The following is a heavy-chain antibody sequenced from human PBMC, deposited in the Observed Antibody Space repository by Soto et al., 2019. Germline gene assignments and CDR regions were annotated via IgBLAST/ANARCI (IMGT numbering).Heavy chain of an antibody. V-gene: IGHV4-34*01. Sequence: QVQLQLWGAGLLKPSETLSLTCAVYGGSFSAYYWSWIRQPPGKGLEWIGEINHSGSTNYNPSLESRVTMSVDTSKNQFSLKLSSVTAADTAVYYCARRVVPAAIGYWGQGTLVTVSS. CDR3: ARRVVPAAIGY. D-gene: IGHD2-2*01. CDR2: INHSGST. J-gene: IGHJ4*02. CDR1: GGSFSAYY.